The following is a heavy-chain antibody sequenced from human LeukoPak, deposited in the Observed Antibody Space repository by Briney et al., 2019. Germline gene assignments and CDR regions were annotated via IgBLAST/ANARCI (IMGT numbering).Heavy chain of an antibody. Sequence: ASVKVSCKASGYTFTSYYMHWVRQAPGQGLEWMGIINPSGGSTSYAQKFQGRVTMTRDTSISTAYMELSRLRSDDTAVYYCARDQTYYYDSSGYYYATPFFDYWGQGTLVTVSS. D-gene: IGHD3-22*01. CDR2: INPSGGST. J-gene: IGHJ4*02. V-gene: IGHV1-46*01. CDR3: ARDQTYYYDSSGYYYATPFFDY. CDR1: GYTFTSYY.